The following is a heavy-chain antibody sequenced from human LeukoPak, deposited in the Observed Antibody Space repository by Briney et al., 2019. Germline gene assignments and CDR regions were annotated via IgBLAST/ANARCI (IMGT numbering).Heavy chain of an antibody. CDR1: GYTFTSYG. CDR2: ISAYNGNT. Sequence: GASVKVSCKASGYTFTSYGISWVRQAPGQGLEWMGWISAYNGNTNYAQKLQGRVTMTTDTSTSTAYMELRSLRSDDTAVYYCARNTYDFWPQGWFDPWGQGTLVTVSS. D-gene: IGHD3-3*01. CDR3: ARNTYDFWPQGWFDP. J-gene: IGHJ5*02. V-gene: IGHV1-18*01.